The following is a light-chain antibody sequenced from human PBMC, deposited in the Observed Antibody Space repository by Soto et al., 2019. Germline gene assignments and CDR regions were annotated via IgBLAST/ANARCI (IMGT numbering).Light chain of an antibody. Sequence: QSVLTRPPSASGSPRQSVAISYPGTSSDVGGYHYGSWYRQHPGEAPKLRIYEVNRRPSGVRDRFSGSKSGNTASLSVAGLQAEHADDYYCSSYAGSSNVFGTGTKVTV. CDR3: SSYAGSSNV. CDR1: SSDVGGYHY. V-gene: IGLV2-8*01. J-gene: IGLJ1*01. CDR2: EVN.